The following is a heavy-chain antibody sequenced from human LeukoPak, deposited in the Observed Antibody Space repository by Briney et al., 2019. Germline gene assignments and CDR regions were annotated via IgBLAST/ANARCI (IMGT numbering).Heavy chain of an antibody. D-gene: IGHD1-26*01. V-gene: IGHV3-48*01. CDR3: ARGEDMGY. J-gene: IGHJ4*02. CDR2: ISSSSTI. Sequence: GGSLRLSCAASRFTFSSYSMNWVRQAPGKGLEWVSYISSSSTIYYADSVKGRLTISRDNAKNSLYLQMDSLRAEDTAVYYCARGEDMGYWGQGTLVTVSS. CDR1: RFTFSSYS.